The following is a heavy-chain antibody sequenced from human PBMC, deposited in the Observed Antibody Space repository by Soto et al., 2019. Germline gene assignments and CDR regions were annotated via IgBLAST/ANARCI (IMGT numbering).Heavy chain of an antibody. D-gene: IGHD3-10*01. Sequence: ASVKVSCEASGYTFTGYYMHWVRQAPGQGLEWMGWINPNSGGTNYAQKFQGWVTMTRDTSISTAYMELSRLRSDDTAVYYCARDILGDFGESLYYYYYGMDVWGQGTTVTVSS. CDR3: ARDILGDFGESLYYYYYGMDV. CDR2: INPNSGGT. CDR1: GYTFTGYY. J-gene: IGHJ6*02. V-gene: IGHV1-2*04.